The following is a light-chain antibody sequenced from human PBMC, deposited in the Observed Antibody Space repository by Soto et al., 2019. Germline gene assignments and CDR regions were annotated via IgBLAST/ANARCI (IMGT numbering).Light chain of an antibody. CDR1: SSDVGAYHY. V-gene: IGLV2-14*01. Sequence: QSALTQPASVSGSPGQSITISCTGTSSDVGAYHYVSWYQQHPGKAPKLMIYEVSNRPSGVSNRFSGSKSGNTAALTISGLQAEDEADYYCISYTRNSTLVFGGGTKVTV. CDR3: ISYTRNSTLV. CDR2: EVS. J-gene: IGLJ2*01.